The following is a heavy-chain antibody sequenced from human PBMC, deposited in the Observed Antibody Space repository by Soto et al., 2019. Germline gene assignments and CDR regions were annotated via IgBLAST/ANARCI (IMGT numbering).Heavy chain of an antibody. J-gene: IGHJ6*02. Sequence: GGSLRLSCAASGFTFSSYSMNWVRQAPGKGLEWVSYISSSSSTIYYADSVKGRFTISRDNAKNSLYLQMNSLRDEDTAVYYCARASPDNPYSSSVYYYYYGMDVWGQGTTVTVSS. CDR1: GFTFSSYS. V-gene: IGHV3-48*02. CDR3: ARASPDNPYSSSVYYYYYGMDV. D-gene: IGHD6-13*01. CDR2: ISSSSSTI.